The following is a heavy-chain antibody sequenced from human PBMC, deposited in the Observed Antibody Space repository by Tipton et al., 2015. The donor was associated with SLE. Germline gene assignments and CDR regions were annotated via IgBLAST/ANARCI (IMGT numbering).Heavy chain of an antibody. CDR3: ARDRPGIAAAGAGDFQH. V-gene: IGHV3-30*02. D-gene: IGHD6-13*01. CDR1: GFTFSSYG. CDR2: IRYDGSNK. Sequence: GSLRLSCAASGFTFSSYGMHWVRQAPGKGLEWVAFIRYDGSNKYYADSVKGRFTISRDNSKNTLYLQMSSLRAEDTAVYYCARDRPGIAAAGAGDFQHWGQGTLVTVSS. J-gene: IGHJ1*01.